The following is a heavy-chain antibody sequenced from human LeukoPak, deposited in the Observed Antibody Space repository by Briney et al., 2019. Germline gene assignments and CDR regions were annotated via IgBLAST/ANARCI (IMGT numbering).Heavy chain of an antibody. CDR2: ISSSSSTI. V-gene: IGHV3-48*01. CDR1: GFTFSSYS. Sequence: PGGSLRLSCAASGFTFSSYSMNWVRQAPGKGLEWVSYISSSSSTIYYADSVKGRFTISRDNAKNSLYLQMNSLRSDDTAVYYCARRRGTEVVHYYFDYWGQGTLVTVSS. CDR3: ARRRGTEVVHYYFDY. J-gene: IGHJ4*02. D-gene: IGHD2-15*01.